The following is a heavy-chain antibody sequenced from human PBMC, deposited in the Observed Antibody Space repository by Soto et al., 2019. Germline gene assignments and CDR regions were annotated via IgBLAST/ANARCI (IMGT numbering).Heavy chain of an antibody. CDR2: IKSKTDGGTT. CDR1: GFTFSNAW. D-gene: IGHD6-13*01. Sequence: EVQLVESGGGLVKPGGSLRLSCAASGFTFSNAWMNWVRQAPGKGLEWVGRIKSKTDGGTTDYAAPVKGRFTISRDDSKNTLYLQMNSLKTEDTAVYYCTTDEIAAAGPSDYWGQGTLVTVSS. J-gene: IGHJ4*02. V-gene: IGHV3-15*07. CDR3: TTDEIAAAGPSDY.